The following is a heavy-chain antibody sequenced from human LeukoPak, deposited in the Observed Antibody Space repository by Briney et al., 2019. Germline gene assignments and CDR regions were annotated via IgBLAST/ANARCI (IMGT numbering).Heavy chain of an antibody. Sequence: SETLSLTCAVYGGSFSGYYWSWIRQPPGKGLEWIGEINHSGSTNYNPSLKSRLTISVDNSKNQFSLKLTSATAADTAVYYCARAYSSSSFGFYYYYMDVWGKGTTVTVSS. CDR3: ARAYSSSSFGFYYYYMDV. J-gene: IGHJ6*03. CDR1: GGSFSGYY. V-gene: IGHV4-34*01. CDR2: INHSGST. D-gene: IGHD6-6*01.